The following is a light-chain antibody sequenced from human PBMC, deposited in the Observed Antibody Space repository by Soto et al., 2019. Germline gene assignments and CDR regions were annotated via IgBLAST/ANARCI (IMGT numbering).Light chain of an antibody. CDR3: SSYGGSNNLV. J-gene: IGLJ3*02. V-gene: IGLV2-8*01. CDR1: SSDVGRYNY. CDR2: EVS. Sequence: QSALTQPPSASGSPGQSVTISCTGTSSDVGRYNYVSWYQHHPGKAPKLMIFEVSKRPSGVPDRFSGSKSGNTASLTVSGHQAEDEADYCCSSYGGSNNLVFGGGTKLTVL.